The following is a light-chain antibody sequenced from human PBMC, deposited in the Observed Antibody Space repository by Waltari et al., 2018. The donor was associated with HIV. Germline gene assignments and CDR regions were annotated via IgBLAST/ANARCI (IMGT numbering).Light chain of an antibody. V-gene: IGKV1-5*03. J-gene: IGKJ1*01. Sequence: DIQMTQSPSTLSASVGDRLTITCRATQSVRTSLAWYQQKHGRTPKLLIYKASTLETEVPSRFSGSGSGTEFNLTISGLLSVDFATYYCQQYEGDTRTFGQGTTVELK. CDR3: QQYEGDTRT. CDR1: QSVRTS. CDR2: KAS.